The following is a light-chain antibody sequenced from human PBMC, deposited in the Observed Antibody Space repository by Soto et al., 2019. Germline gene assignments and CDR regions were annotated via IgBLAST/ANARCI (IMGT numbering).Light chain of an antibody. Sequence: QLVLTQSPSASASLGASVKLTCTLSSGHSSYAIAWHQQQPEKGPRYLMKLNSDGSHSKGDGIPDRFSGSSSGAERYLTISSLQSEDEADYYCQTWDTAIHVFGGGTQLTVL. CDR1: SGHSSYA. V-gene: IGLV4-69*01. CDR2: LNSDGSH. CDR3: QTWDTAIHV. J-gene: IGLJ2*01.